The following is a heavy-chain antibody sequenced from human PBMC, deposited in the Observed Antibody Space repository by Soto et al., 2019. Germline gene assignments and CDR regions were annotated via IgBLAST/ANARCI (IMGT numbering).Heavy chain of an antibody. D-gene: IGHD6-6*01. J-gene: IGHJ3*02. CDR3: ARVRRTIAARPFAFDI. CDR2: IVPIFGTA. Sequence: SVKVSCKASGGTFSSYAISWVRQAPGQGLEWMGGIVPIFGTANYAQKFQGRVTITADESTSTAYMELSSLRSEDTAVYYCARVRRTIAARPFAFDIWGKGTMVTVSS. CDR1: GGTFSSYA. V-gene: IGHV1-69*13.